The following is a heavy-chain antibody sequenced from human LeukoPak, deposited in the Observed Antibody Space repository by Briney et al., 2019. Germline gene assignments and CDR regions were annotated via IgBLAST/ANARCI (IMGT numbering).Heavy chain of an antibody. CDR2: INPNSGGT. J-gene: IGHJ3*02. D-gene: IGHD3-10*01. V-gene: IGHV1-2*02. Sequence: ASVRVSCKASGYTFTGYYMHWVRQAPGQGLEWMGWINPNSGGTNYAQKFQGRVTMTRDTSISTAYMELSRLRSDDTAVYYCARADIWFGELQYAFDIWGQGTMVTVSS. CDR3: ARADIWFGELQYAFDI. CDR1: GYTFTGYY.